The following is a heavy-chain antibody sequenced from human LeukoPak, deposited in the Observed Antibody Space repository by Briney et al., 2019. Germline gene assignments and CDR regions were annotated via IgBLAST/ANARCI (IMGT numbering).Heavy chain of an antibody. CDR3: ARGHEGFGELGPWFDP. CDR2: INPSGGST. CDR1: GYTFTSYY. J-gene: IGHJ5*02. D-gene: IGHD3-10*01. Sequence: GASVKVSCKASGYTFTSYYMHWVRQAPGQGLEWMGIINPSGGSTSYAQKFQGRVTMTRDTSTSTVYMELSSLRSEDTAVYYCARGHEGFGELGPWFDPWGQGTLVTVSS. V-gene: IGHV1-46*01.